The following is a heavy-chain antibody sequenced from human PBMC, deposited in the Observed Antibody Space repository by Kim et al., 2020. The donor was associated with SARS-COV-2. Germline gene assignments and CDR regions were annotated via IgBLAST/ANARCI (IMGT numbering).Heavy chain of an antibody. V-gene: IGHV4-34*01. D-gene: IGHD3-3*01. CDR3: ARGRAGVDPSPITGLGPHFDDYALDV. J-gene: IGHJ6*02. Sequence: SETLSLTCAVYVGSFSGYHWTWIRQSPGKGLEWIGEINHSGATNYNPSLESRVALSVDTSKNQFSLKVKSVTAADTAVYFCARGRAGVDPSPITGLGPHFDDYALDVGGQGTTVSVSS. CDR1: VGSFSGYH. CDR2: INHSGAT.